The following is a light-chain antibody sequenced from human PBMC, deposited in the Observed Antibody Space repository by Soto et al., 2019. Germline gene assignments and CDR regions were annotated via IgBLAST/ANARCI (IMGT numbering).Light chain of an antibody. CDR1: SSNIGAGYD. J-gene: IGLJ3*02. CDR3: QSYDSSLSASEV. V-gene: IGLV1-40*01. CDR2: GNR. Sequence: QSVLTQPPSVSGAPGQRVTISCTGSSSNIGAGYDFHWYQQLPGTAPKLLIYGNRNRPSGVPDRFSGSKSGTAASLPITGLQAEDEAEDYCQSYDSSLSASEVFGAGTKVTVL.